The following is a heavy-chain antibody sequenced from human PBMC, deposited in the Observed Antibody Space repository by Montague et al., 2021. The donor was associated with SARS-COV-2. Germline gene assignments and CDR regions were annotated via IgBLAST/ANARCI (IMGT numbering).Heavy chain of an antibody. CDR1: RLAFNGYA. CDR2: ISHDESNH. J-gene: IGHJ4*01. CDR3: AREGYRSGSFYIDY. D-gene: IGHD1-26*01. Sequence: SLRLSCAASRLAFNGYAMHWVRQAPGKGLEWLTFISHDESNHRYADSVKGRFTISRDNSKNTLYLQMDSLRPEDTALYYCAREGYRSGSFYIDYWGQGTLVTVSS. V-gene: IGHV3-30*04.